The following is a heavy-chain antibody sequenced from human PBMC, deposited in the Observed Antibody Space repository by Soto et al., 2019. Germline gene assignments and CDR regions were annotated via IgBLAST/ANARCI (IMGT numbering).Heavy chain of an antibody. CDR2: ISGSGGST. D-gene: IGHD6-19*01. CDR1: GFTFSSYA. Sequence: EVQLLESGGGLVQPGGSLRLSCAASGFTFSSYAMSWVRQAPGKGLEWVSAISGSGGSTYYADSVKGLFTISRDNSKNTLYLQMNSLRAEDTAVYYCAKDVRAGVRRGSFYYYGMDVWGQGTTVTVSS. J-gene: IGHJ6*02. V-gene: IGHV3-23*01. CDR3: AKDVRAGVRRGSFYYYGMDV.